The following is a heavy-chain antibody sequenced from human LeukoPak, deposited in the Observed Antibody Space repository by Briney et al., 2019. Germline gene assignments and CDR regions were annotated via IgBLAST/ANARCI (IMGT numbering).Heavy chain of an antibody. Sequence: GGSLRLSCAASGFTFSDEYMSWIRQAPGKGLEWISCVSNSGSTIYYADSVKGRFTISRDNVKDSLYLQMNSLRVEDTAVYYCARDGAYSASNIWGQGTMVAVSS. J-gene: IGHJ3*02. CDR2: VSNSGSTI. CDR1: GFTFSDEY. D-gene: IGHD6-13*01. V-gene: IGHV3-11*01. CDR3: ARDGAYSASNI.